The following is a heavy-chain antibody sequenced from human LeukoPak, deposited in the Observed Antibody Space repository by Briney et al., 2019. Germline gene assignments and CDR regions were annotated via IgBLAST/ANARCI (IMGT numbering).Heavy chain of an antibody. CDR3: ARRYFDL. Sequence: GGSLRLSCAASGFTFSDYWMSWVRQAPGKGLEWVANIMQDGSEKYYVDSVKGRFTISRDNAKNSLYLQMNSLRAEDTAVYYYARRYFDLWGRGTLVTVSS. J-gene: IGHJ2*01. CDR1: GFTFSDYW. V-gene: IGHV3-7*01. CDR2: IMQDGSEK.